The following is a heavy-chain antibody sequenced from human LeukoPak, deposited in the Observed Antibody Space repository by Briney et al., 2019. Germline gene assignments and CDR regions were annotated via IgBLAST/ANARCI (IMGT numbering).Heavy chain of an antibody. CDR2: INPNSGAT. V-gene: IGHV1-2*02. J-gene: IGHJ3*02. CDR1: GYTFTDYY. Sequence: ASVKVSCKASGYTFTDYYIHWVRQAPGQGLEWMGWINPNSGATLYAQKFQGRVTKTRDTSIRTAYMELSSLRSDDTAVYYCARDLRSGSPAASPHIWGQGTKVTVSS. D-gene: IGHD1-26*01. CDR3: ARDLRSGSPAASPHI.